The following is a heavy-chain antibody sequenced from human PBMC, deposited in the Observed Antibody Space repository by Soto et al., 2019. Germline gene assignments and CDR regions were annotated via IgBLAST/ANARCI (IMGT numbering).Heavy chain of an antibody. D-gene: IGHD6-19*01. CDR3: ARHAPVPGGSDRFDY. Sequence: SETLSLTCAASGDTVTRNVWWSWGRQPPGKGLEWIGEAYHNGLSDNNPSLKRRATMSVDTSKNEFSLKLTALPAADTAIYYCARHAPVPGGSDRFDYLGQGTLVTVSS. J-gene: IGHJ4*01. CDR2: AYHNGLS. V-gene: IGHV4-4*02. CDR1: GDTVTRNVW.